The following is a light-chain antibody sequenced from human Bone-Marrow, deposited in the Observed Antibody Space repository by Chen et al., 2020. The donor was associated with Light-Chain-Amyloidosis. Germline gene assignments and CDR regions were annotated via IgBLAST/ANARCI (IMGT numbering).Light chain of an antibody. CDR2: GSS. J-gene: IGKJ4*01. Sequence: EIVLKHSPGTLSLSPGEGANLSCRASQTIRSNYLTWYQQKFGQAPRLLIYGSSSRATGIPDRFTGSGSGTDFTLTINRLEPEDFAMYYCQQYGTSPLTFGGGTKVEIK. CDR3: QQYGTSPLT. V-gene: IGKV3-20*01. CDR1: QTIRSNY.